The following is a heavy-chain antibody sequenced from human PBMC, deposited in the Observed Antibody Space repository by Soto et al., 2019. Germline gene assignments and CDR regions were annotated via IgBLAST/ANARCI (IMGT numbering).Heavy chain of an antibody. CDR3: ARDRRGEFNWFAP. Sequence: SETLSLTCTVSGGSISSGGYYWSWIRRHPGKGLEWIGYIYYSGSTYYDPSLKSRVTISVDTSKNQFSLKLSSVTAADTAVYYCARDRRGEFNWFAPWGQGTLVTVSS. D-gene: IGHD3-16*01. CDR1: GGSISSGGYY. CDR2: IYYSGST. V-gene: IGHV4-31*03. J-gene: IGHJ5*02.